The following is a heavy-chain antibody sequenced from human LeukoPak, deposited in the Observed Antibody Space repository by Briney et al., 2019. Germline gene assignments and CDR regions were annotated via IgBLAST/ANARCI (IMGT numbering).Heavy chain of an antibody. Sequence: ASVKVSCKASGYTFTSYGISWVRQAPGQGLEWMGWISAYNGNTNYAQKLQGGVTMTTDTSTSTAYMELRSLRSDDTAVYYCARVGYYYDSSGYREPFDYWGQGTLVTVSS. J-gene: IGHJ4*02. CDR2: ISAYNGNT. CDR1: GYTFTSYG. V-gene: IGHV1-18*01. CDR3: ARVGYYYDSSGYREPFDY. D-gene: IGHD3-22*01.